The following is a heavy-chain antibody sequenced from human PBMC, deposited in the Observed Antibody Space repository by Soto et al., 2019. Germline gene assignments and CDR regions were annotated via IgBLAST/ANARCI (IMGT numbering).Heavy chain of an antibody. J-gene: IGHJ4*02. CDR3: ARERRSGWYVDY. V-gene: IGHV1-8*01. CDR1: GYTFTSYD. D-gene: IGHD6-19*01. CDR2: MNPNSGNT. Sequence: QVQLVQSGDEVKKPGASVKDSCKASGYTFTSYDINWMRQATGQWIEWMGWMNPNSGNTGYAQKFQGRVTMTRNTSISAAYMELSSLRSEDTAVYYCARERRSGWYVDYWGQGTLVTVSS.